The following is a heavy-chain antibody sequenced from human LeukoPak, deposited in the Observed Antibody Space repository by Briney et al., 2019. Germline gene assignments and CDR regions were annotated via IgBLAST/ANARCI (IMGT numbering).Heavy chain of an antibody. V-gene: IGHV3-30*03. CDR2: ISYDGSNK. Sequence: GGSLRLSCAASGFTFSSYGMHWVRQAPGKGLEWVAVISYDGSNKYYAGSVKGRFTISRDNSKTTLYLQMNSLRAEDTAVYYCASSVAGPIDYWGQGTLVTVSS. CDR3: ASSVAGPIDY. CDR1: GFTFSSYG. D-gene: IGHD6-19*01. J-gene: IGHJ4*02.